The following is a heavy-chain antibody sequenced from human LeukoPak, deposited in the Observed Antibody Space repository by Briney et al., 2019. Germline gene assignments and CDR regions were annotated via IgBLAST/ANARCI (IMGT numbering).Heavy chain of an antibody. CDR3: TRDRRYYYDSSGYISLYYYYYMDV. D-gene: IGHD3-22*01. V-gene: IGHV3-49*03. CDR2: IRSKAYGGTT. CDR1: GFTFGDYA. J-gene: IGHJ6*03. Sequence: PGGSLRLSCTASGFTFGDYAMSWFRQAPEKGLEWVGFIRSKAYGGTTEYAASVKGRFTISRDDSKSIAYLQMNSLKTEDTAVYYCTRDRRYYYDSSGYISLYYYYYMDVWGKGTTVTVSS.